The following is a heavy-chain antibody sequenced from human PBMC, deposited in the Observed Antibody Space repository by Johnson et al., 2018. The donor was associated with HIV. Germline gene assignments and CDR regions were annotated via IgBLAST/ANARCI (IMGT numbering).Heavy chain of an antibody. CDR1: EFTVSSNY. CDR2: SGSGGST. J-gene: IGHJ3*02. CDR3: ARGDREIWFGGVIAPGAFDI. D-gene: IGHD3-16*02. Sequence: VQLVESGGGLIQPGGSLRLSCAASEFTVSSNYMNWVRQAPGKGLEWVSAISGSGGSTYYADSVKGRFTISRDKSKNTLYLQLNSLRAEDTAVYYCARGDREIWFGGVIAPGAFDIWGQGTMVTVSS. V-gene: IGHV3-66*03.